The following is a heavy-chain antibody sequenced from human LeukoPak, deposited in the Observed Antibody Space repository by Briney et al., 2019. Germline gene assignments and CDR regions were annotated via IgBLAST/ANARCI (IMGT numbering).Heavy chain of an antibody. V-gene: IGHV1-46*01. CDR3: ARDPHSSAEGGDYYYGMDV. J-gene: IGHJ6*02. CDR2: INPSGGST. Sequence: GASVKVSCKASGYTFTSYYMHWVRQAPGQGLEWMGIINPSGGSTSYAQKFQGRVTMTRDTSTSTVYMELSSLRSEDTAVYYCARDPHSSAEGGDYYYGMDVWGQGTTVTVSS. D-gene: IGHD6-19*01. CDR1: GYTFTSYY.